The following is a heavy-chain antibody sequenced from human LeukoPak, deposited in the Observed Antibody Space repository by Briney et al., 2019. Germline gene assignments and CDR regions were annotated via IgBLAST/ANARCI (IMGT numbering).Heavy chain of an antibody. J-gene: IGHJ4*02. CDR1: GFTFSSYW. V-gene: IGHV3-7*01. CDR2: IKQDGSEK. CDR3: ARDLRRYDILTGYYLTDGYFDY. D-gene: IGHD3-9*01. Sequence: GGSLRLSCAASGFTFSSYWMSWVRQAPGKGLEWVANIKQDGSEKYYVDSVKGRFTISRDNAKNSLYLQMNSLRAEDTAVYYCARDLRRYDILTGYYLTDGYFDYWGQGTLVTVSS.